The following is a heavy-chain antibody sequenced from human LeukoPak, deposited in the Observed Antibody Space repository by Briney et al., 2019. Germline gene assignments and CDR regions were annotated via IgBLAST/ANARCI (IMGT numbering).Heavy chain of an antibody. D-gene: IGHD2-15*01. J-gene: IGHJ1*01. CDR1: GFTFSSYG. Sequence: GGSLRLSCAASGFTFSSYGMHWVRQAPGKGLEWVAFIRYDGSNKYYADSVKGRFTISRDNSKNTLYLQMNSLRAEDTAVYYYAKDFEGYRAEYFQHWGQGTLVTVSS. CDR3: AKDFEGYRAEYFQH. V-gene: IGHV3-30*02. CDR2: IRYDGSNK.